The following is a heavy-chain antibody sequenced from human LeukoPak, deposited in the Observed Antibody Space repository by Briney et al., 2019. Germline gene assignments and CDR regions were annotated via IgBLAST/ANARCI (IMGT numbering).Heavy chain of an antibody. D-gene: IGHD5-12*01. J-gene: IGHJ4*02. Sequence: PGGSLRLSCTGSGFTFGSYALHWVRQAPGKGLEWVAVTFSNGNIAYYGDSVKGRFTISRDNSKNTLYLQMNSLRSGDTAIYYCARGGVATVHFYFDYWGQGALVTVSS. CDR2: TFSNGNIA. CDR1: GFTFGSYA. CDR3: ARGGVATVHFYFDY. V-gene: IGHV3-30-3*01.